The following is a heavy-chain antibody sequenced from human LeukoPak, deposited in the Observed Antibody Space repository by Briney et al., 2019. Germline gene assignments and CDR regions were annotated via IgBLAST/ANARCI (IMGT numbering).Heavy chain of an antibody. D-gene: IGHD1-26*01. CDR1: GFSFHDYA. CDR2: ISWNSGSI. Sequence: GGSLRLSCTASGFSFHDYAMHWVRHAPGKGLEWVSGISWNSGSIGYADSVKGRFTISRDNAKNSLYLQMNSLRAEDTALYYCAKDKFGGSYYFDYWGQGTLVTVSS. J-gene: IGHJ4*02. V-gene: IGHV3-9*01. CDR3: AKDKFGGSYYFDY.